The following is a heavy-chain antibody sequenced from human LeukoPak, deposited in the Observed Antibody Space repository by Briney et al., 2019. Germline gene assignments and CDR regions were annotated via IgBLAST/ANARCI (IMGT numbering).Heavy chain of an antibody. D-gene: IGHD2-2*01. CDR3: ARYCTSTTCILRGFAY. CDR2: IVDMGIA. J-gene: IGHJ4*02. V-gene: IGHV4-38-2*01. CDR1: VYSFTVGHY. Sequence: SETPCLSCSVSVYSFTVGHYWGWIGQPPGKGRDGFPIIVDMGIAHYNPSLKSRVTISVDTSKNSFSLKLSSVTAADTAVYCCARYCTSTTCILRGFAYWGQGTLVTVSS.